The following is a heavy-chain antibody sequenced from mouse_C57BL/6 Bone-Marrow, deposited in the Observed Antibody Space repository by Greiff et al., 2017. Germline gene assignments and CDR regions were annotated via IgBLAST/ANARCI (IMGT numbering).Heavy chain of an antibody. J-gene: IGHJ1*03. CDR1: GYTFTSYD. Sequence: VQGVESGPELVKPGASVKLSCKASGYTFTSYDINWVTQRPGQGLEWIGWIYPRDGSTKYTEQFKGKATLTVVTSSSPAYMELHRLTSDVSAVYFCARLEFDGSSGDWYFDVWGTGTTVTVSS. D-gene: IGHD1-1*01. CDR2: IYPRDGST. V-gene: IGHV1-85*01. CDR3: ARLEFDGSSGDWYFDV.